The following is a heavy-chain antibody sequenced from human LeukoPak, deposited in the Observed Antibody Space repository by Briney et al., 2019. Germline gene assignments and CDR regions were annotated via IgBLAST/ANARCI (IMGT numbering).Heavy chain of an antibody. J-gene: IGHJ6*03. CDR1: GFTFSSYN. V-gene: IGHV3-21*01. Sequence: GGSLRLSCAASGFTFSSYNMNWVRQAPGKGLEWVSSITSGSSYIYYADSVKGRFTISRDNAKNSLYLQMNSLRAEDTAVYYCARDPYCGSYGNYYYYFMDVWGKGTTVTISS. CDR3: ARDPYCGSYGNYYYYFMDV. D-gene: IGHD1-26*01. CDR2: ITSGSSYI.